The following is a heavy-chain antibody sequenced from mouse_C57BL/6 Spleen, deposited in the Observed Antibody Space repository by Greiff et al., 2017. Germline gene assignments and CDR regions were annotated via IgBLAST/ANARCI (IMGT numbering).Heavy chain of an antibody. J-gene: IGHJ4*01. CDR1: GFTFSDYY. V-gene: IGHV5-16*01. CDR2: INYDGSST. CDR3: ARVAHDVGYAMDY. Sequence: EVKLMESEGGLVQPGSSMKLSCTASGFTFSDYYMAWVRQVPEKGLEWVANINYDGSSTYYLDSLKCRFIISRDNAKNILYLQMSSLKSEDTATYDCARVAHDVGYAMDYWGQGTSVTVSS.